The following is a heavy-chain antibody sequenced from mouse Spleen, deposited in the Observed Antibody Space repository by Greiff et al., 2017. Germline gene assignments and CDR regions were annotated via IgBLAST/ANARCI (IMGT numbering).Heavy chain of an antibody. CDR1: GFTFSSYA. CDR3: ARDLGGAWFAY. D-gene: IGHD1-1*02. Sequence: VQLKESGGGLVKPGGSLKLSCAASGFTFSSYAMSWVRQTPEKRLEWVATISDGGSYTYYPDNVKGRFTISRDNAKNNLYLQMSHLKSEDTAMYYCARDLGGAWFAYWGQGTLVTVSA. J-gene: IGHJ3*01. CDR2: ISDGGSYT. V-gene: IGHV5-4*01.